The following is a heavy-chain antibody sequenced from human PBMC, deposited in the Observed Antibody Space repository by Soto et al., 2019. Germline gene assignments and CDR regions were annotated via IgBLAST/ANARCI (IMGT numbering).Heavy chain of an antibody. Sequence: PGGSLRLSCAASGFTFSSYGMHWVRQAPGKGLEWVAVISYDGSNKYYADSVKGRFTISRDNSKNTLYLQMNSLRAEDTAVYYSAKYRVEYSSSWYDYCGQGTLVTVSS. V-gene: IGHV3-30*18. D-gene: IGHD6-13*01. J-gene: IGHJ4*02. CDR1: GFTFSSYG. CDR2: ISYDGSNK. CDR3: AKYRVEYSSSWYDY.